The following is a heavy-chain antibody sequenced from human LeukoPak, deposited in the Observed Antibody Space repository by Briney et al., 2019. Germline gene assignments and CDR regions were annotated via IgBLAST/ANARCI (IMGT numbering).Heavy chain of an antibody. CDR2: INPSGGST. Sequence: PGASVKVSCKASGYTFTSYYMHWVRQAPGQGLEWMGIINPSGGSTSYAQKFQGRVTMTRDTSTSTVYMELSSLRSEDTAVYYCARAFTSCYRCVGPGTTRVLVNWFDPWGQGTLVTVSS. D-gene: IGHD2-2*01. V-gene: IGHV1-46*01. CDR3: ARAFTSCYRCVGPGTTRVLVNWFDP. CDR1: GYTFTSYY. J-gene: IGHJ5*02.